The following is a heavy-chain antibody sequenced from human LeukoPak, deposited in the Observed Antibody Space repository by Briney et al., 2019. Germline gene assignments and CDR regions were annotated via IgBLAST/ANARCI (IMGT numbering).Heavy chain of an antibody. CDR1: GFTFNNYA. Sequence: GGSLRLSCAASGFTFNNYAMTWVRQAPGKGLEWVSAISGSGGSTYYADSVKGRFTISRDNSKNTLYLQMNSLRAEDTAVYYCAKLSGQYTYYYDSSGYSFDYWGQGTLVTVSS. CDR2: ISGSGGST. CDR3: AKLSGQYTYYYDSSGYSFDY. J-gene: IGHJ4*02. V-gene: IGHV3-23*01. D-gene: IGHD3-22*01.